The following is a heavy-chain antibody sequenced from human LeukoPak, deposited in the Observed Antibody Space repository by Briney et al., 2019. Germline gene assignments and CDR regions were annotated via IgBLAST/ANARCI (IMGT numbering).Heavy chain of an antibody. D-gene: IGHD3-3*01. V-gene: IGHV1-18*01. CDR1: GYTFTSYG. J-gene: IGHJ4*02. CDR3: ARDGRYDFWSGYPDY. Sequence: ASVKVSCKASGYTFTSYGISWVRQAPGQGLECMGWIGAYNGNTNYAQKLQGRVTMTTDTSTSTAYMELRSLKSDDTAVYYCARDGRYDFWSGYPDYWGQGTLVTVSS. CDR2: IGAYNGNT.